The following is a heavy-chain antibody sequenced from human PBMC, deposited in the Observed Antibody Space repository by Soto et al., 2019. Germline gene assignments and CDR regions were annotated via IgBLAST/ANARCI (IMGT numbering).Heavy chain of an antibody. CDR1: GGTFSSYA. V-gene: IGHV1-69*13. D-gene: IGHD2-15*01. CDR2: IIPIFGTA. J-gene: IGHJ4*02. Sequence: SVKVSCKASGGTFSSYAISWVRQAPGQGLEWMGGIIPIFGTANYAQKFQGRVTITADESTSTAYMELSSLRSEDTAVYYCASGYCSGGSCYSEATFDYWGQGTLVTVSS. CDR3: ASGYCSGGSCYSEATFDY.